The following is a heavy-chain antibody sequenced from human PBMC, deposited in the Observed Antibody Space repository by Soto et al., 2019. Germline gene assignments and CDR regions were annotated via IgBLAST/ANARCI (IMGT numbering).Heavy chain of an antibody. CDR2: MNPNSANT. CDR3: AREGVRGMDV. V-gene: IGHV1-8*01. Sequence: QVQLVQTGDEMKKPGASVKVSCKGSGYTFTSYDINWVRQATGQGLEWMGWMNPNSANTGYAQKCQGRVTMTRNTSISTAYMELSSLRSEDTAVYYFAREGVRGMDVWGQGTTVTVSS. J-gene: IGHJ6*02. CDR1: GYTFTSYD. D-gene: IGHD3-16*01.